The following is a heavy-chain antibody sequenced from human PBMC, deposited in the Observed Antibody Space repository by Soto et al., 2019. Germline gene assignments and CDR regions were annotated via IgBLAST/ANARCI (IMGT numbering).Heavy chain of an antibody. CDR3: AREGASGFGMDV. D-gene: IGHD6-25*01. CDR2: IYTSGTT. CDR1: GGSIMNYY. J-gene: IGHJ6*02. Sequence: GTLSLTCNVSGGSIMNYYWSWIRQPAGKALEWIGRIYTSGTTNYNPSLKSRATILVDTSKNQFSLKLSSVTAADTAVYYCAREGASGFGMDVWGQGTTVTVSS. V-gene: IGHV4-4*07.